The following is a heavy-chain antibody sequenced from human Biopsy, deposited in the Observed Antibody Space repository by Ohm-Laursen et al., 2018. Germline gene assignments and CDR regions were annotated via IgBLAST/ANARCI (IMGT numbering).Heavy chain of an antibody. CDR1: GGSISSFY. CDR2: INHSGHT. V-gene: IGHV4-59*01. Sequence: SDTLSLTCVVSGGSISSFYWTWIRQPPGKGPEWIGYINHSGHTNYNPSLKSRLTMSVDTSKNQFSLKLTSVTAADTAVYYCARDRIAYCTATSCDNFGLDVWGQGTTVTVSS. CDR3: ARDRIAYCTATSCDNFGLDV. D-gene: IGHD2-8*02. J-gene: IGHJ6*02.